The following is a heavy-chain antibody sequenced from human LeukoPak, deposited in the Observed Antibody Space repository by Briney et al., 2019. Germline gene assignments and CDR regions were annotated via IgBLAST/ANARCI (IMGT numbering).Heavy chain of an antibody. D-gene: IGHD3-22*01. CDR3: ARLYYYASSGYDALDI. V-gene: IGHV1-8*01. CDR1: GYTFTSYD. Sequence: ASVKVSCKTSGYTFTSYDINCVRQVTGQGLEWVGGMDGNSGKTAYAQNFLGRVTITRNSSISTAYMELSSLRSEDTAVYYCARLYYYASSGYDALDIWGQGTMVAVSS. CDR2: MDGNSGKT. J-gene: IGHJ3*02.